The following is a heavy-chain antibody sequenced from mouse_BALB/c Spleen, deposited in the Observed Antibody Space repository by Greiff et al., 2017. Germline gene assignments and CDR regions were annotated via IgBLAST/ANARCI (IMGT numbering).Heavy chain of an antibody. V-gene: IGHV5-9*03. D-gene: IGHD4-1*01. J-gene: IGHJ2*01. CDR2: ISSGGGNT. CDR3: ARYSELGRDYFDY. Sequence: EVQGVESGGGLVKPGGSLKLSCAASGFTFSSYTMSWVRQTPEKRLEWVATISSGGGNTYYPDSVKGRFTISRDNAKNNLYLQMSSLRSEDTALYYCARYSELGRDYFDYWGQGTTLTVSS. CDR1: GFTFSSYT.